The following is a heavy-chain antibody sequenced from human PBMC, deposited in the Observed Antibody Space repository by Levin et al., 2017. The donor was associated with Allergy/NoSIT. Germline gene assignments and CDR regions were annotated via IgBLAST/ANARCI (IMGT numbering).Heavy chain of an antibody. CDR3: ATNTSGWTFDS. V-gene: IGHV4-39*01. CDR2: IYYSGST. Sequence: SETLSLTCTVSGVSISSTTYYWAWIRQPPGKGLEWIGSIYYSGSTHYSPSLKNRITISVDTSKHQFSLKLNSVTASDTAFYYCATNTSGWTFDSWGQGTLLTVSS. D-gene: IGHD6-19*01. CDR1: GVSISSTTYY. J-gene: IGHJ4*02.